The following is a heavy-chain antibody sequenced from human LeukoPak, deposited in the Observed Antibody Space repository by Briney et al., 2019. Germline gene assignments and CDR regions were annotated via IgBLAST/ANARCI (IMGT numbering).Heavy chain of an antibody. D-gene: IGHD4-17*01. CDR2: IYSGGST. V-gene: IGHV3-53*01. Sequence: EPGGSLRLSCAASGFTVSSNYMSWVRQAPGKGLEWVSVIYSGGSTYYADSVKGRFTISRDNSKNTLHLQMNSLRAEDTAVHYRARVLWNGDYPRFDYWGQGTPVTVSS. J-gene: IGHJ4*02. CDR3: ARVLWNGDYPRFDY. CDR1: GFTVSSNY.